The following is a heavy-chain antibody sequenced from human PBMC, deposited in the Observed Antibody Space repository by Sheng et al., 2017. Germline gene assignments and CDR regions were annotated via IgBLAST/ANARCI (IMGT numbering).Heavy chain of an antibody. J-gene: IGHJ3*02. Sequence: QVQLVQSGAEVKKPGSSVKVSCKASGGTFSSYAISWVRQAPGQGLEWMGGIIPIFGTAHYAQKFQGRLTITADKSTSTVYMELSSLRSEDTAMYYCARDRGANDAFDIWGQGTMVTVSS. CDR2: IIPIFGTA. CDR1: GGTFSSYA. D-gene: IGHD1-26*01. CDR3: ARDRGANDAFDI. V-gene: IGHV1-69*13.